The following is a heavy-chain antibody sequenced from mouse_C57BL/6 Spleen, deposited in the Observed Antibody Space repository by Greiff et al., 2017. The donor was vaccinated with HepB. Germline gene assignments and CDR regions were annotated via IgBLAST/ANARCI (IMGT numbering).Heavy chain of an antibody. CDR2: ISSGGSYT. J-gene: IGHJ3*01. CDR1: GFTFSSYG. V-gene: IGHV5-6*01. CDR3: ARLGSSHFAY. Sequence: EVKLVESGGDLVKPGGSLKLSCAASGFTFSSYGMSWVRQTPDKRLEWVATISSGGSYTYYPDSVKGRFTISRDNAKNTLYLQMSSLKSEDTAMYYCARLGSSHFAYWGQGTLVTVSA. D-gene: IGHD1-1*01.